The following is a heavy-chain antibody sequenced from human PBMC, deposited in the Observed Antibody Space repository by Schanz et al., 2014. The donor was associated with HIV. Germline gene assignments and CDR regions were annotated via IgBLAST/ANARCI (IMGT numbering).Heavy chain of an antibody. CDR1: GFIFNTYG. CDR3: ARWGGSSWYWFDS. CDR2: ISGSGDST. D-gene: IGHD6-13*01. Sequence: EVQLLQSGGGLVQPGGSHRLYCAASGFIFNTYGMNWVRQAPGKGLEWLSGISGSGDSTYYADSVKGRFIISRDNSRNMLELEMNSLRAEDTAVYYCARWGGSSWYWFDSWGQGTLVTVSS. V-gene: IGHV3-23*01. J-gene: IGHJ5*01.